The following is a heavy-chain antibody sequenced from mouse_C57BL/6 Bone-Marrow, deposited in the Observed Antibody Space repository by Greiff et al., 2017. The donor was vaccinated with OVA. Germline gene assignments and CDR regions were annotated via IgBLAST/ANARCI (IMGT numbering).Heavy chain of an antibody. Sequence: EVQGVESGEGLVKPGGSLKLSCAASGFTFSSYAMSWVRQTPEKRLEWVAYISSGGDYIYYADTVKGRFTISRDNARNTLYLQMSSLKSEDTAMYYCTREDYYYGIDYWGQGTTLTVSS. CDR1: GFTFSSYA. D-gene: IGHD1-1*01. V-gene: IGHV5-9-1*02. J-gene: IGHJ2*01. CDR3: TREDYYYGIDY. CDR2: ISSGGDYI.